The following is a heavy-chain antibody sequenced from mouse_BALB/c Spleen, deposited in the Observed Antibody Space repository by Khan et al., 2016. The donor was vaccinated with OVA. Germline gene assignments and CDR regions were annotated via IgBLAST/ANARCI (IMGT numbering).Heavy chain of an antibody. Sequence: VRLQQSGAELVKPGASVKLSCTASGFTIKDTYMHWVKQRPEQGLEWIGRIDTANGNTKSDPKFKGKATITADTSSNTAYLQLTSLTSEDTAVYYCARGYWDEFTYWGQGTLVTVSA. CDR1: GFTIKDTY. CDR2: IDTANGNT. CDR3: ARGYWDEFTY. J-gene: IGHJ3*01. D-gene: IGHD4-1*01. V-gene: IGHV14-3*02.